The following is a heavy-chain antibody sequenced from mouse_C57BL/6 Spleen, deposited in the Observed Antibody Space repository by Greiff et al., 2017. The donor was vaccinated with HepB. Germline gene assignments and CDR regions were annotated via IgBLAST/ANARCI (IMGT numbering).Heavy chain of an antibody. Sequence: VKLVESGAELVRPGASVTLSCKASGYTFTDYEMHWVKQTPVHGLEWIGAIDPETGGTAYNQKFKGKAILTADKSSSTAYMELRSLTSEDSAVYYCTDYYGSSFYYFDYWGQGTTLTVSS. CDR2: IDPETGGT. D-gene: IGHD1-1*01. CDR3: TDYYGSSFYYFDY. J-gene: IGHJ2*01. V-gene: IGHV1-15*01. CDR1: GYTFTDYE.